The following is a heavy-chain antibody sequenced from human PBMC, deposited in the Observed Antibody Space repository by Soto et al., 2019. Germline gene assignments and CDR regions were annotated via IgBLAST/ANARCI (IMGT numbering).Heavy chain of an antibody. J-gene: IGHJ6*02. Sequence: QVQLVQSGAEVKKPGASEKVSCKASGYTFTRSGISWVRQAPGQGLEWMGWISTYNGDTNYAQTFQGRVTMTTDTSTRTVYMELRSLRSDDTAVYYCAREGVAPYYYYGMDVWGQGTPVTVSS. CDR1: GYTFTRSG. CDR2: ISTYNGDT. CDR3: AREGVAPYYYYGMDV. V-gene: IGHV1-18*01. D-gene: IGHD5-12*01.